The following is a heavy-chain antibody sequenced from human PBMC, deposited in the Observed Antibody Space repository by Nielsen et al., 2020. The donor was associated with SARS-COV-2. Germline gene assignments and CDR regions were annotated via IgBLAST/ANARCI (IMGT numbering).Heavy chain of an antibody. J-gene: IGHJ4*02. V-gene: IGHV3-30*19. D-gene: IGHD2-15*01. CDR2: KSYEGTNK. CDR3: AKDDGYCYGGSCYFFDY. Sequence: GESLKISCAASGFTFSSKGMHWVRQAPGKGLEWVAVKSYEGTNKDYADSVKGRFTISRDNSKNTLYLQMSSLRAEDTAVYYCAKDDGYCYGGSCYFFDYWGQGTLVTVSS. CDR1: GFTFSSKG.